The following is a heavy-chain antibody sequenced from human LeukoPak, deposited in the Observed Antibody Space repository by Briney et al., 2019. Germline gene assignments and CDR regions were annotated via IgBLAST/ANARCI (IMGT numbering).Heavy chain of an antibody. CDR3: AKDRETTASGTFDY. Sequence: GGSLRLSCATSGFTFSNYGMHYVRQAPGKGLEWVAVISDDGSKKYYADSVNGRFTISRDTSNNTLYLHMNSLSPEDAAVYYCAKDRETTASGTFDYWGQGTLVTVSS. V-gene: IGHV3-30*18. CDR1: GFTFSNYG. D-gene: IGHD6-13*01. CDR2: ISDDGSKK. J-gene: IGHJ4*02.